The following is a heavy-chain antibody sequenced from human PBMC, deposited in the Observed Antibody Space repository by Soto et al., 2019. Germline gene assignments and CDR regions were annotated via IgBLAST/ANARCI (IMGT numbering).Heavy chain of an antibody. J-gene: IGHJ4*02. D-gene: IGHD3-9*01. CDR2: IYYSGST. V-gene: IGHV4-30-4*08. Sequence: LSLTCTVSVGSVNTGGYYWTWIRQHPGKGLEWIGFIYYSGSTYYNPSLKSRVTISVDTSKNQFSLNLSSVTAADTAVYYCARSIFRYFDYWGQGTLVTVSS. CDR3: ARSIFRYFDY. CDR1: VGSVNTGGYY.